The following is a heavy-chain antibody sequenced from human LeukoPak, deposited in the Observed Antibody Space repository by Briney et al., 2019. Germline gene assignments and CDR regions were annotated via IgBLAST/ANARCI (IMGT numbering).Heavy chain of an antibody. J-gene: IGHJ4*02. CDR3: ARDCSGGRCYGRTWGFDY. CDR1: GDSVSINSAA. V-gene: IGHV6-1*01. Sequence: SQTLSLTCAISGDSVSINSAAWNWISQSPSRGLEWLGRTYYRSKWFNDYAVSVKSRITISPDTSMNHFSLQLNSVTPEDTAVYYCARDCSGGRCYGRTWGFDYWGQGTLVTVSS. CDR2: TYYRSKWFN. D-gene: IGHD2-15*01.